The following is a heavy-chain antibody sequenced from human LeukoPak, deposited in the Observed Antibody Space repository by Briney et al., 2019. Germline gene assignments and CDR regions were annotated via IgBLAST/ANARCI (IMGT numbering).Heavy chain of an antibody. D-gene: IGHD6-19*01. CDR1: GFTFSSYG. CDR3: AKDWGSSGWTFDY. CDR2: ISYDGSNK. V-gene: IGHV3-30*18. Sequence: QPGRSLRLSCAASGFTFSSYGMHWVRQAPGKGLEWVAVISYDGSNKYYADSVKGRFTISRDNSKNTLYLQMNSLRAEDTAVYYCAKDWGSSGWTFDYWGQGTLVTVSS. J-gene: IGHJ4*02.